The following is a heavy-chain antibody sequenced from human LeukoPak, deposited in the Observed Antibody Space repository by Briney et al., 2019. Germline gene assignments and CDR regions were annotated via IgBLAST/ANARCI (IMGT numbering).Heavy chain of an antibody. V-gene: IGHV4-34*01. D-gene: IGHD3-10*01. Sequence: PSETLSLTCAVYGGSFSGYYWSWIRQPPGKGLEWIGEINHSGSTNYNPSLKSRVIISVDTSKNQFSLKLSSVTAADTAVYYCARVGRTYYYGSGSRLGGMDVWGQGTTVTVSS. J-gene: IGHJ6*02. CDR2: INHSGST. CDR3: ARVGRTYYYGSGSRLGGMDV. CDR1: GGSFSGYY.